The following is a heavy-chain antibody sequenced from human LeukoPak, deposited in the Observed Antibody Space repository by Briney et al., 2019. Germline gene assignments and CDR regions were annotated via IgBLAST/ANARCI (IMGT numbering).Heavy chain of an antibody. V-gene: IGHV3-48*01. CDR2: ISSSSSNT. Sequence: GGSLRLSCAASGFSFSSYSMNWVRQAPGKGLEWVSYISSSSSNTYYADSVKGRFTISRDNAKNSLYLQMNSLRAEDTAVYYCAREGVVVPGAKLGYWGQGTLVTVSS. J-gene: IGHJ4*02. CDR1: GFSFSSYS. CDR3: AREGVVVPGAKLGY. D-gene: IGHD2-2*01.